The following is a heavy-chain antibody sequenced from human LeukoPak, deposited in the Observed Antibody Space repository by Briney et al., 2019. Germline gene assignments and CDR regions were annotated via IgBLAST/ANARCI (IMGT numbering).Heavy chain of an antibody. CDR1: GYTFTGYY. Sequence: ASVKVSCKASGYTFTGYYMHWVRQAPGQGLEWMGWMNPNSGNTGYAQKFQGRVTMTRNTSISTAYMELSSLRSEDTAVYYCARRYCSSTSCYDYYGMDVWGQGTTVTVSS. CDR3: ARRYCSSTSCYDYYGMDV. D-gene: IGHD2-2*01. J-gene: IGHJ6*02. V-gene: IGHV1-8*02. CDR2: MNPNSGNT.